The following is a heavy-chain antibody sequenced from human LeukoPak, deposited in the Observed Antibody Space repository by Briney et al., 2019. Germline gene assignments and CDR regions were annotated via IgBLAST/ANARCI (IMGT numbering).Heavy chain of an antibody. D-gene: IGHD3-22*01. CDR2: INPNSGGT. J-gene: IGHJ3*02. CDR3: ARALYYDSSGYHDAFDI. CDR1: GYTFTGYY. V-gene: IGHV1-2*02. Sequence: GASVKVSCKASGYTFTGYYMHWVRQAPGQGLEWMGWINPNSGGTNYAQKFQGRVTMTRDTSISTAYMELSRLRSDDTAVYYCARALYYDSSGYHDAFDIWGQGTMVTVSS.